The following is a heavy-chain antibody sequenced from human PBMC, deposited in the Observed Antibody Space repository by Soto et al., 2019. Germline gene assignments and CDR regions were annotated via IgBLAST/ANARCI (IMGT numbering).Heavy chain of an antibody. Sequence: QVQLQESGPGLVKPSQTLSLTCTVSGGSISSGGYYWSWIRQHPGKGLEWIGYIYYSGSTYYNPSLKCRVTISVDTSKNQFSLKLSSVTAADTAVYYCARGVTIFSALRAFDIWGQGTMVTVSS. D-gene: IGHD3-3*01. CDR2: IYYSGST. CDR3: ARGVTIFSALRAFDI. V-gene: IGHV4-31*03. J-gene: IGHJ3*02. CDR1: GGSISSGGYY.